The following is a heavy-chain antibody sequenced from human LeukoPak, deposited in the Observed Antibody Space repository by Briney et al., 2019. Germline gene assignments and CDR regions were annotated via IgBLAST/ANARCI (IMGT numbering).Heavy chain of an antibody. CDR1: GGSISSGSYY. J-gene: IGHJ3*02. Sequence: SQTLSLTCTVSGGSISSGSYYWSWIRQPAGKGLEWTGYVHDDGSTYYNPSLRSRVTISVDTSKNQFSLKLSSVTAADTAVYYCARDRGHNYDILTGWDRGAFDIWGQGTMVTVSS. CDR2: VHDDGST. CDR3: ARDRGHNYDILTGWDRGAFDI. V-gene: IGHV4-61*09. D-gene: IGHD3-9*01.